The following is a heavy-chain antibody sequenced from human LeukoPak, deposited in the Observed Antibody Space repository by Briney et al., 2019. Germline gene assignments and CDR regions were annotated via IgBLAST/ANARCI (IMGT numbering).Heavy chain of an antibody. D-gene: IGHD3-10*01. Sequence: SQTLSLTCAVSGGSISSGGYSWSWLRQPPGKGLEGIGYIYHSGSTYYNPSLKSRVTISVDRSKNQFSLKLSSVTAADTAVYYCARGSTMVRGVIITTPHFDYWGQGTLVTVSS. CDR2: IYHSGST. V-gene: IGHV4-30-2*01. CDR1: GGSISSGGYS. CDR3: ARGSTMVRGVIITTPHFDY. J-gene: IGHJ4*02.